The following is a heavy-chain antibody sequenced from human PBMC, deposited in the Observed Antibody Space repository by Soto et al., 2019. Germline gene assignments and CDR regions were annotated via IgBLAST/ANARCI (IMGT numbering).Heavy chain of an antibody. CDR2: INAGNGNT. D-gene: IGHD3-10*01. Sequence: QVQLVQSGAEVKKPGASVKVSCKASGYTFTSYSMHWVRQAPGQRLEWMGWINAGNGNTKYSQKFQGRVTITRDTSASTAYMELSSLRSEXTAVXXXARXVLFDPWGQGTLVTVSS. CDR1: GYTFTSYS. J-gene: IGHJ5*02. V-gene: IGHV1-3*01. CDR3: ARXVLFDP.